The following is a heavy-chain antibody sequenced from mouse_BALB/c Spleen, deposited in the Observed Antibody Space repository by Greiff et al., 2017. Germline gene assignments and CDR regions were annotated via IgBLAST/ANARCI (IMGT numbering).Heavy chain of an antibody. CDR2: IDPYNGGT. Sequence: EVQGVESGPELGKPGASVKISCKASGYSFTGYNMYWVKQSHRKSLEWIGYIDPYNGGTSYNQKSKGKATLTVDKSSSTAYMHLNSLTSEDSAIYYCARAYYGNLGFAYWGQGTLVTVSA. V-gene: IGHV1S135*01. CDR1: GYSFTGYN. J-gene: IGHJ3*01. CDR3: ARAYYGNLGFAY. D-gene: IGHD2-10*01.